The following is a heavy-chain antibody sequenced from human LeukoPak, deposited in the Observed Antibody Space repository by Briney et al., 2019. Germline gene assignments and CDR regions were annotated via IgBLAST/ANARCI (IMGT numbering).Heavy chain of an antibody. CDR3: ASFLPIDAFDI. CDR1: GYTFTSYG. V-gene: IGHV1-46*01. J-gene: IGHJ3*02. Sequence: VASVKVSCKASGYTFTSYGISWVRQAPGQGLEWMGIINPSGGSTSYAQKFQGRVTMTRDTSTSTVYMELSSLRSEDTAVYYCASFLPIDAFDIWGQGTMVTVSS. CDR2: INPSGGST.